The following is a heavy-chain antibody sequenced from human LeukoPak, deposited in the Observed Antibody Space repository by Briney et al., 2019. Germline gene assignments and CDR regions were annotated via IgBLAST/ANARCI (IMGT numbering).Heavy chain of an antibody. CDR2: IRYEGSNK. Sequence: GGSLRLSCAASGFTLSSYGMPWVRQAPGKGLEWVEFIRYEGSNKYYADSVKGRFTISRDNSKNTLYLQMNSLRAEDMAVYYCAKWNYYGSGSYTHDDYWGQGTLVTVSS. J-gene: IGHJ4*02. CDR1: GFTLSSYG. V-gene: IGHV3-30*02. D-gene: IGHD3-10*01. CDR3: AKWNYYGSGSYTHDDY.